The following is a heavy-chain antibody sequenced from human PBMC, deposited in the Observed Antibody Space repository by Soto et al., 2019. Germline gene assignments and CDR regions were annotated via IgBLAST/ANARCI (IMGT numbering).Heavy chain of an antibody. Sequence: ASVKVSCKASGYTFTGYYVHWVRQAPGQGLEWMGWINPNSGDTYLAQRFQGRVTMNRDTSIGTAYMELRGLTSDDTAEYYCAKGGAIVAAGTRVYLYNAMDVPGPATKVTVSS. J-gene: IGHJ6*02. CDR2: INPNSGDT. CDR1: GYTFTGYY. CDR3: AKGGAIVAAGTRVYLYNAMDV. V-gene: IGHV1-2*02. D-gene: IGHD1-26*01.